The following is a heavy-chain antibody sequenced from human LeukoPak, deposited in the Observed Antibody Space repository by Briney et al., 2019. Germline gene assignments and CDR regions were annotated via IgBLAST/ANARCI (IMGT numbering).Heavy chain of an antibody. D-gene: IGHD5-24*01. Sequence: PGGSLRLSCAASGFTFSSYEMNWVRQAPGKGLEWVSYISSSGSTIYYADSVKGRFTISRDNAKNSLYLQINSLRAEDTAVYYCARGQGLQLKSGSDYWGQGTLVTVSS. J-gene: IGHJ4*02. CDR1: GFTFSSYE. CDR3: ARGQGLQLKSGSDY. CDR2: ISSSGSTI. V-gene: IGHV3-48*03.